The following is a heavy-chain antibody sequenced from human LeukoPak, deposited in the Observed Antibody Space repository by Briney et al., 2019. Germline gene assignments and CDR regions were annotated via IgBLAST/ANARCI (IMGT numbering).Heavy chain of an antibody. J-gene: IGHJ4*02. CDR2: IHCNGTP. V-gene: IGHV4-39*01. CDR1: GGSISSSSYY. CDR3: ARHSPPKYTYGQNFDY. D-gene: IGHD5-18*01. Sequence: WDTLSLICTVSGGSISSSSYYWGWIRQPPGKGLERIGRIHCNGTPYSNPHLKNRVTISVDTSKNQSSLKLTSVTAADTAVYFCARHSPPKYTYGQNFDYWGQGTLVTVSS.